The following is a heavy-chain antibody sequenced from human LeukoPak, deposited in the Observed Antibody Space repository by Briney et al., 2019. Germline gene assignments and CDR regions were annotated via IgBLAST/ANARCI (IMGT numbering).Heavy chain of an antibody. Sequence: GESLRLSCGAFGFSFSRSWMTWVRQAPGKGLEWVASINRGGSVKHYMDAVKGRFTISRDDSKNSVFLQMNSLRAEDTAVYYCAKLLGDVTTFDYWGQGTLVTVSS. J-gene: IGHJ4*02. CDR1: GFSFSRSW. CDR3: AKLLGDVTTFDY. CDR2: INRGGSVK. D-gene: IGHD3-16*01. V-gene: IGHV3-7*01.